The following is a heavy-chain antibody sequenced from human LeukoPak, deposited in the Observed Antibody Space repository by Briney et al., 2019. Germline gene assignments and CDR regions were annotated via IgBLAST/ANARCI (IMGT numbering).Heavy chain of an antibody. Sequence: GGSLRLSCAASGFTFSSYSMNWVRQAPGKGLEWVSSISSSSSYIYYADSVKGRFTISRDNAKNSLYLQMYSLRAEDTAVYYCARPTGGPMVQGVINAFDIWGQGTMVTVSS. D-gene: IGHD3-10*01. CDR1: GFTFSSYS. J-gene: IGHJ3*02. CDR3: ARPTGGPMVQGVINAFDI. V-gene: IGHV3-21*01. CDR2: ISSSSSYI.